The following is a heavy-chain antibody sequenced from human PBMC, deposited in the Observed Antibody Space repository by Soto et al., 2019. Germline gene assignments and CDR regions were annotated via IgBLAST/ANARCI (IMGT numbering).Heavy chain of an antibody. D-gene: IGHD3-22*01. CDR3: VRNGYYSLDV. Sequence: QVQLQESGPGLVRPSGTLSLTCAVSGDSIIGTGWWSWVRQSPGKGLDWIGEVYHSGATNYNPSLKRRVTISVDQSRNQFSLNLGSVAAADQAVYYCVRNGYYSLDVWGQGTTVTVSS. J-gene: IGHJ6*02. V-gene: IGHV4-4*02. CDR1: GDSIIGTGW. CDR2: VYHSGAT.